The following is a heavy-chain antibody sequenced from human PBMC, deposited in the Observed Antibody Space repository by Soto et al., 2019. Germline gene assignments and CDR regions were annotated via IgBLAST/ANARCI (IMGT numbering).Heavy chain of an antibody. CDR2: ISGSGGST. CDR3: AKDKSPQWLVRNGYFQH. CDR1: GFTFSSYA. Sequence: EVQLLESGGGLVQPGGSLRLSCAASGFTFSSYAMSWVRQAPGKGLEWVSAISGSGGSTYYADSVKGRFTISRDNSKNTLYLQMNSLRAEDTAVYYCAKDKSPQWLVRNGYFQHWGQGTLVTVSS. D-gene: IGHD6-19*01. J-gene: IGHJ1*01. V-gene: IGHV3-23*01.